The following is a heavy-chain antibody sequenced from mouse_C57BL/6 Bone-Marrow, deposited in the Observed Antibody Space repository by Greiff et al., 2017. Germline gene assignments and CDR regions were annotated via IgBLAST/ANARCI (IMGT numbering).Heavy chain of an antibody. CDR2: IDPENGDT. J-gene: IGHJ1*03. V-gene: IGHV14-4*01. Sequence: VQLQQSGAELVRPGASVKLSCTASGFNIKDDYMHWVKQRPEQGLEWIGWIDPENGDTEYDSKFKGKATITADTSSNTAYLQLSSLTSEASAVDYCTPVRYWDFDVWGTGTTVTGSS. D-gene: IGHD2-14*01. CDR3: TPVRYWDFDV. CDR1: GFNIKDDY.